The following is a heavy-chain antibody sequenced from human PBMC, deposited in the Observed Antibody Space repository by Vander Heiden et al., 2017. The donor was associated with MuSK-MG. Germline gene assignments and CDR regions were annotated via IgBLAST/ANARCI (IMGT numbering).Heavy chain of an antibody. J-gene: IGHJ4*02. Sequence: EVQVAESAGVLVQPGWSLRLSCAASGLTVRSSPMTWVRQAPGRGLEWVSVIHSGGSTYYTDSVKDRFTISRDNSKKTLYLQMNSLRAEDTAVYYCAIGGFWGQGTLVTVSS. CDR2: IHSGGST. V-gene: IGHV3-66*01. CDR1: GLTVRSSP. CDR3: AIGGF. D-gene: IGHD3-10*01.